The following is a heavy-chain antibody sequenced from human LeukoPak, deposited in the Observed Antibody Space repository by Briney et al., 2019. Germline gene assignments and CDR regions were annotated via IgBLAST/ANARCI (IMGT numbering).Heavy chain of an antibody. D-gene: IGHD2-2*01. V-gene: IGHV4-59*01. CDR1: GGSISSYY. Sequence: PSETLSLTCTVSGGSISSYYWSWIRQPPGKGLEWIGHVSYSGSTNYDPSLKSRVTISVDTSKNQFSLKLSSVTAADTAVYYCARTFTAGYCSSTSCSGEGVYFDYWGQGTLVTVSS. J-gene: IGHJ4*02. CDR2: VSYSGST. CDR3: ARTFTAGYCSSTSCSGEGVYFDY.